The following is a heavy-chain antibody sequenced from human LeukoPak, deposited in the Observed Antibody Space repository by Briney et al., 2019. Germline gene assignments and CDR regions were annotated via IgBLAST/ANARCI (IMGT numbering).Heavy chain of an antibody. Sequence: ASVKVSCKASGYTFTSYYMHWVRQAPGQGLEWMGIINPSGGSASYAQKFQGRVSMTRDTSTSTFYMELSSLRAEDTAVYYCAKGTQRTTVRHFDYWGQGTLVTVSS. J-gene: IGHJ4*02. D-gene: IGHD4-17*01. CDR3: AKGTQRTTVRHFDY. CDR1: GYTFTSYY. V-gene: IGHV1-46*01. CDR2: INPSGGSA.